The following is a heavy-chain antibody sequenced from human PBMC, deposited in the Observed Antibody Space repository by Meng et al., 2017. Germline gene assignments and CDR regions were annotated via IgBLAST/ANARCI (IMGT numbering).Heavy chain of an antibody. J-gene: IGHJ4*02. CDR3: ASVGMATTIS. D-gene: IGHD5-24*01. CDR1: GGSISSSSYY. CDR2: IYYSGST. V-gene: IGHV4-39*07. Sequence: QRQRQSPGPGLVKPSEPLYLTFPVSGGSISSSSYYWGGIRQTPGKGLEWIGSIYYSGSTYYNPSLKSRVTISVDTSKNQFSLKLSSVTAADTAVYYCASVGMATTISWGQGTLVTVSS.